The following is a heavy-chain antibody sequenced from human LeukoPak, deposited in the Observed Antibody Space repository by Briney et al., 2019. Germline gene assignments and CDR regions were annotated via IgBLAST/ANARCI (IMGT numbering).Heavy chain of an antibody. Sequence: GGSLRLSCAASGFTFSNYAMNWVRQAPGKGLEWVSVIYSGGSTYYADSVKGRFTISRDNSKNTLYLQMNSLRAEDTAVYYCARGEAAAGDYWGQGTLVTVSS. D-gene: IGHD6-13*01. V-gene: IGHV3-53*01. CDR2: IYSGGST. J-gene: IGHJ4*02. CDR1: GFTFSNYA. CDR3: ARGEAAAGDY.